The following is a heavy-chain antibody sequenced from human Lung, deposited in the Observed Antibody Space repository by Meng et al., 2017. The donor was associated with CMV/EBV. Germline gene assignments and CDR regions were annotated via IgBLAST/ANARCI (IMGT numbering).Heavy chain of an antibody. V-gene: IGHV3-74*01. CDR2: INSDGSST. Sequence: GESXKISCAASGFTFSSYWMHWVRQAPGKGLVWVSRINSDGSSTSYADSVKGRFTISRDNAKNTLYLQMNSLRAEDTAVYYCGRAADLYDYYDSSGYYGYXGQGXLVTVSS. CDR3: GRAADLYDYYDSSGYYGY. D-gene: IGHD3-22*01. J-gene: IGHJ4*02. CDR1: GFTFSSYW.